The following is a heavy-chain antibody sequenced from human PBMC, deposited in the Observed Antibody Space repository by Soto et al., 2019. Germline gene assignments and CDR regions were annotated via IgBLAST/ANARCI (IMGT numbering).Heavy chain of an antibody. D-gene: IGHD3-10*01. CDR3: ARGGPVLLWFGELLSTKYGMDV. V-gene: IGHV1-18*01. J-gene: IGHJ6*02. CDR1: GYTFTSYG. CDR2: ISAYNGNT. Sequence: ASVKVSCKASGYTFTSYGISWVRQAPGQGLEWMGWISAYNGNTNYAQKLQGRVTMTTDTSTSTAYMELRSLRSDDTAVYYCARGGPVLLWFGELLSTKYGMDVWGQGTTVTVSS.